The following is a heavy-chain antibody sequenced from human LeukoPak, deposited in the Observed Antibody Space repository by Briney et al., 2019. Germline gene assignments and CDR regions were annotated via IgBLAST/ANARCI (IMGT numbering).Heavy chain of an antibody. Sequence: GGSLRLSCAASGFTFRSYAMSWVRQAPGKGLEWVSAISGSGGSTYYADSVKGRFTISRDNSKNTLYLQMNSLRAEDTAVYYCAKDRVVVPAAEYFQHWGQGTLVTVSS. CDR2: ISGSGGST. CDR3: AKDRVVVPAAEYFQH. V-gene: IGHV3-23*01. D-gene: IGHD2-2*01. J-gene: IGHJ1*01. CDR1: GFTFRSYA.